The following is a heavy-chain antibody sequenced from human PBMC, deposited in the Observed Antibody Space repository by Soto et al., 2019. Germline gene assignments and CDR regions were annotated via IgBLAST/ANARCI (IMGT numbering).Heavy chain of an antibody. D-gene: IGHD1-26*01. CDR1: GGSIISSSYY. CDR2: IYYSGST. J-gene: IGHJ4*02. Sequence: SETLSLTCTVSGGSIISSSYYWGWIRQPPGKGLEWIGSIYYSGSTYYNPSLKSRVTISVDTSKNQFSLKLSSVTAADTAVYYCARLGSGSLFDYWGQGTLVSVSS. CDR3: ARLGSGSLFDY. V-gene: IGHV4-39*01.